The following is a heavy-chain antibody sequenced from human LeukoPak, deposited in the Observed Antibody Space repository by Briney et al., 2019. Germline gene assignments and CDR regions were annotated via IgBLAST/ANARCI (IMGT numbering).Heavy chain of an antibody. J-gene: IGHJ3*02. CDR1: GYTFTSYG. Sequence: ASVKVSCKASGYTFTSYGISWVRQAPGQGLEWMGWISAYNGNTNYAQKFQGRVTMTRDTSTSTVYMELSSLRSEDTAVYYCARGYCSSTSCYSWEPSAFDIWGQGTMVTVSS. V-gene: IGHV1-18*01. CDR2: ISAYNGNT. D-gene: IGHD2-2*02. CDR3: ARGYCSSTSCYSWEPSAFDI.